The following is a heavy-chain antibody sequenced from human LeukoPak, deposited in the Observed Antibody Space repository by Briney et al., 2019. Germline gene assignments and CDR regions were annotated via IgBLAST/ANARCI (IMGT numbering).Heavy chain of an antibody. Sequence: GGSLRLSCAASGFTFITYAMSWVRQAPGKGLEWVSAISGGGGRTYYTDSVKGRSTISRDNSKNMLYLQMNRLRAEDTAVYYGAKETARPTGVFETWGGGTRVTASS. CDR3: AKETARPTGVFET. V-gene: IGHV3-23*01. D-gene: IGHD2-8*01. CDR2: ISGGGGRT. J-gene: IGHJ5*02. CDR1: GFTFITYA.